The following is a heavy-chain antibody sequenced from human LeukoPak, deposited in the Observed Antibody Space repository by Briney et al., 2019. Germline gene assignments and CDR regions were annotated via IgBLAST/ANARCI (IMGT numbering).Heavy chain of an antibody. CDR2: ISGSGGST. J-gene: IGHJ4*02. CDR3: AKRGSGYNQFDY. CDR1: GFTFSSYA. V-gene: IGHV3-23*01. D-gene: IGHD3-3*01. Sequence: GGSLRLSCAASGFTFSSYAMSWVRQAPGKGLEWVSAISGSGGSTYYADSVKGRFTISRDNSKNTLYVQMNSLRAEDTAVYYCAKRGSGYNQFDYWGQGTLVTVSS.